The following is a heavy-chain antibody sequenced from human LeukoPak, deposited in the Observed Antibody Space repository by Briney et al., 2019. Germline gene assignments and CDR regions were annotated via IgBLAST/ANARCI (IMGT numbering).Heavy chain of an antibody. CDR3: ARSYDILTGYYRRYYYGMDV. V-gene: IGHV4-34*01. CDR1: GGSFSGYY. J-gene: IGHJ6*02. Sequence: SETLSLTCAVYGGSFSGYYWSWIRQPPGKGLEWIGEINHSGSTNYNPSLKSRVTISVDTSKNQFSLKLSSVTAVDTAVYYCARSYDILTGYYRRYYYGMDVWGQGTTVTVSS. D-gene: IGHD3-9*01. CDR2: INHSGST.